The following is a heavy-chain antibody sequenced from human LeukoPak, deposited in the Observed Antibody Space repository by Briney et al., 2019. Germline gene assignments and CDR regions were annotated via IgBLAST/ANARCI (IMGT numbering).Heavy chain of an antibody. D-gene: IGHD6-13*01. CDR3: ARDLYSSSWYAPWYYYYGMDV. CDR1: GFTFSSYG. Sequence: GRSLRLSCAASGFTFSSYGMHWVRQAPGKGLEWVAVIWYDGSNKYYADSVKGRFTISRDNSKNTLYLQMNSLRAEDTAVYYCARDLYSSSWYAPWYYYYGMDVWGQGTTVTVSS. V-gene: IGHV3-33*01. CDR2: IWYDGSNK. J-gene: IGHJ6*02.